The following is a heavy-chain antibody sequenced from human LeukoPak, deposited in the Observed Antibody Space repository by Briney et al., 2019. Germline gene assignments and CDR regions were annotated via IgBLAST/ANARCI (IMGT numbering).Heavy chain of an antibody. CDR2: IKQDGSEK. D-gene: IGHD2-15*01. CDR1: GFTFSSYE. CDR3: AREYCSGGSCYRDDAFDI. J-gene: IGHJ3*02. V-gene: IGHV3-7*04. Sequence: GGSLRLSCAASGFTFSSYEMNWVRQAPGKGLEWVANIKQDGSEKYYVDSVKGRFTISRDNAQNSVYLQMNSLRAEDTAVYYCAREYCSGGSCYRDDAFDIWGQGTMVTVSS.